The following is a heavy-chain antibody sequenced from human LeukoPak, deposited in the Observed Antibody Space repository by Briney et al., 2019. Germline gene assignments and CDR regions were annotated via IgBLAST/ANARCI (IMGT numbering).Heavy chain of an antibody. Sequence: SQTLSLTCTVSGGSISSGSYYWSWIRQPAGKGLEWIGHIYTSGSTNYNPSLKSRVTISVDTSKNQFSLKLSSVTAADTAVYYCAREVVSAAKYDYWGQGTLVTVSS. V-gene: IGHV4-61*09. CDR2: IYTSGST. D-gene: IGHD2-2*01. CDR1: GGSISSGSYY. J-gene: IGHJ4*02. CDR3: AREVVSAAKYDY.